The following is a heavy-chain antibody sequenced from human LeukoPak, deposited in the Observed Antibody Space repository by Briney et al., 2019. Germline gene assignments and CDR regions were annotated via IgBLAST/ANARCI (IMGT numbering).Heavy chain of an antibody. D-gene: IGHD3-10*01. Sequence: GGSLRLSCAASGFTFSSYSMTWVRQAPGKGLEWVSSISSSSSYIYYADSVKGRFTISRDNAKNSLYLQMNSLRAEDTAVYYCARSYYYGSGSYNNWFDPWGQGTLVTVSS. V-gene: IGHV3-21*01. J-gene: IGHJ5*02. CDR2: ISSSSSYI. CDR1: GFTFSSYS. CDR3: ARSYYYGSGSYNNWFDP.